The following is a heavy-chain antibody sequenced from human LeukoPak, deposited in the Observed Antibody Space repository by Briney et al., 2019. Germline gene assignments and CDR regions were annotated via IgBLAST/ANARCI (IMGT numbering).Heavy chain of an antibody. CDR3: ARTDSGYEY. CDR1: GGSISSYY. J-gene: IGHJ4*02. D-gene: IGHD5-12*01. Sequence: SETLSLTCTVSGGSISSYYWSWIRQPPGKGLEWIGYIYYSGSTNYSPSLKSRVTISVDTSKNQFSLKLSSVTAADTAVYYCARTDSGYEYWGQGTLVTVSS. V-gene: IGHV4-59*01. CDR2: IYYSGST.